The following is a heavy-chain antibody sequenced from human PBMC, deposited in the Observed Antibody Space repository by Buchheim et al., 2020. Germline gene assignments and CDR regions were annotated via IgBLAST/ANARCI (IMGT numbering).Heavy chain of an antibody. CDR2: INHSGST. J-gene: IGHJ5*02. CDR1: GGSFSGYY. CDR3: AREGRRNNWFDP. D-gene: IGHD2-15*01. Sequence: QLQLQESGSGLVKPSQTLSLTCAVYGGSFSGYYWSWIRQPPGKGLEWIGEINHSGSTNYNPSLKSRVTISVDTSKNQFSLKLSSVTAADTAVYYCAREGRRNNWFDPWGQGTL. V-gene: IGHV4-34*09.